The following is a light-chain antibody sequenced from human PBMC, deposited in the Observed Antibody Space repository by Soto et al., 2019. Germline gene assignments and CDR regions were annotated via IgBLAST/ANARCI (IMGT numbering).Light chain of an antibody. CDR1: RSVSSSY. CDR2: GAS. CDR3: QQYGSSVS. V-gene: IGKV3-20*01. Sequence: EIVLTQSPGTLSLSPGERATLSCRASRSVSSSYLAWYQQKPGQAPRLLIYGASSRATGIPDRFSGSGSGTDFTLTISRLEPEDFAVYYCQQYGSSVSFGQGTKVDIK. J-gene: IGKJ1*01.